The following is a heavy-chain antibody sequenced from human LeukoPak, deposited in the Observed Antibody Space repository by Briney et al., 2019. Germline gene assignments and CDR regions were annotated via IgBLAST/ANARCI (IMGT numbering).Heavy chain of an antibody. V-gene: IGHV4-59*01. CDR1: GGSISSYY. Sequence: SETLSLTCTVSGGSISSYYWSWIRQPPGKGLEWIGYIYYSWSTNYNPSLKSRVTISVDTSKNQFSLKLSAVTAADTAVYYCASADTAMAYFDYWGQGTLVTVSS. CDR3: ASADTAMAYFDY. J-gene: IGHJ4*02. D-gene: IGHD5-18*01. CDR2: IYYSWST.